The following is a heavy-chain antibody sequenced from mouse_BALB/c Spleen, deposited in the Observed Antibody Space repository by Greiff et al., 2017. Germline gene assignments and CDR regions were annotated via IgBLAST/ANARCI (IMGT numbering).Heavy chain of an antibody. D-gene: IGHD1-1*01. V-gene: IGHV3-8*02. J-gene: IGHJ3*01. Sequence: EVQLVESGPSLVKPSQTLSLTCSVTGDSITSGYWNWIRKFPGNKLEYMGYISYSGSTYYNPSLKSRISITRDTSKNQYYLQLNSVTTEDTATYYCARGGYYGSSYPGAYWGQGTLVTVSA. CDR1: GDSITSGY. CDR2: ISYSGST. CDR3: ARGGYYGSSYPGAY.